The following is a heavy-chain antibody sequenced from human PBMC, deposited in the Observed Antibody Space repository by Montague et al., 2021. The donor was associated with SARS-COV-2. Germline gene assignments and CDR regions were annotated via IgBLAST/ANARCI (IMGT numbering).Heavy chain of an antibody. Sequence: SETLSLTCAVYGGSFSGYYWSWIRQPPGKGLEWIGEVNHSGSTNYNPSLKSRVTISVDTSKNQFSLKLSSVTAADTAVYYCARGSTVTHYWGQGTLVTVSS. CDR2: VNHSGST. CDR1: GGSFSGYY. D-gene: IGHD4-17*01. CDR3: ARGSTVTHY. V-gene: IGHV4-34*01. J-gene: IGHJ4*02.